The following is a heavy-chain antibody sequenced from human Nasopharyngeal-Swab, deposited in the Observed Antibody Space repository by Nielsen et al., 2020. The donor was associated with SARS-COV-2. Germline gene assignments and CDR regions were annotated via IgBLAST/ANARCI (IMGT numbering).Heavy chain of an antibody. D-gene: IGHD6-19*01. CDR1: GFTFSAYW. V-gene: IGHV3-74*01. CDR2: INADGSDK. Sequence: GESLKISCAASGFTFSAYWIHWVRQAPGKGLVYVSGINADGSDKRYADSVKGRFTISRDNAKSTVYLQMNSLRAEDTAVYFCARGSSDWRGIDYWGQGTLVTVSS. CDR3: ARGSSDWRGIDY. J-gene: IGHJ4*02.